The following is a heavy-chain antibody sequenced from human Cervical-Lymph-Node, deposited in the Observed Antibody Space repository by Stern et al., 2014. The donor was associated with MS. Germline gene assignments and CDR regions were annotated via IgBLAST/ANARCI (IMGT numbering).Heavy chain of an antibody. V-gene: IGHV5-51*01. CDR2: IYPDASDI. Sequence: EVQLVESGAEVKKPGESLKISCKGSGYTFTNNWIAWVRQLPGKGLEWMGIIYPDASDIRYRPSLQGQVTISAEKSLSTASLQWTSLKAADGPVYYCARHPPRRKWDDPNYGMDVWGQGTTVTVSS. J-gene: IGHJ6*02. CDR3: ARHPPRRKWDDPNYGMDV. D-gene: IGHD1-1*01. CDR1: GYTFTNNW.